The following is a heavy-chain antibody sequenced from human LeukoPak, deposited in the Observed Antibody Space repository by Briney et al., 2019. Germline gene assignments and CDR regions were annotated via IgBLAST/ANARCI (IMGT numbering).Heavy chain of an antibody. J-gene: IGHJ4*02. CDR2: ISSSSSTI. CDR3: ARDLLGFMGIVVVPAAASYKYFDY. D-gene: IGHD2-2*03. CDR1: GFTFSSYS. V-gene: IGHV3-48*01. Sequence: GGSLRLSCAASGFTFSSYSMNWVRQAPGKGLELVSYISSSSSTIYYADSVKGRFTISRDNAKNSLYLQMNSLRAEDTAAYYCARDLLGFMGIVVVPAAASYKYFDYWGQGTLVTVSS.